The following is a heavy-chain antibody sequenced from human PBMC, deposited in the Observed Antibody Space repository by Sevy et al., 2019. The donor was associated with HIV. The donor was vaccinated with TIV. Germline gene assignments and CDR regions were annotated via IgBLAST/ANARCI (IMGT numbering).Heavy chain of an antibody. Sequence: GGSLRLSCAASGFTFSKYSMSWVRQPPGKGLEWVSTLSFGCGEINYADSVKGRFTISRDNSKSSCYLQMNNLGPEDTAVYYCAREGCTKPHDYWGQGTLVTVSS. CDR2: LSFGCGEI. J-gene: IGHJ4*02. D-gene: IGHD2-8*01. CDR3: AREGCTKPHDY. V-gene: IGHV3-23*01. CDR1: GFTFSKYS.